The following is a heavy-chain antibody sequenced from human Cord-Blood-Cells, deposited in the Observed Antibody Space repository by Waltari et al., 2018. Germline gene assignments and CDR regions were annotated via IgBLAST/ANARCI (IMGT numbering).Heavy chain of an antibody. V-gene: IGHV1-69*12. CDR3: ARARGRFKLEANDAFDI. Sequence: QVQLVQSGAEVKKPGSSVKVSCKASGGTFSSYAISWVRQAPGQGLEWMGGIIPIVGKENYAQKFQGRVTITADESTSTAYMGLSSLRSEDTAVYYCARARGRFKLEANDAFDIWGQGTMVTVSS. CDR1: GGTFSSYA. J-gene: IGHJ3*02. D-gene: IGHD1-1*01. CDR2: IIPIVGKE.